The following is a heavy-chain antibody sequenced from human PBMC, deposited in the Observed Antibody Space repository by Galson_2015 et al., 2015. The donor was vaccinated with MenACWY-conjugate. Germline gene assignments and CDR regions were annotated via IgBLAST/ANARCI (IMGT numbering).Heavy chain of an antibody. D-gene: IGHD1-26*01. Sequence: QSGAEVKKPAESLKISCQGFGYSFTNYWIAWVRQMPGKGLEWLGLIDPVNSNIRYNPSFQGQVTISADESISTAYLQWSSLRASDTATYYCARHPPGGRGMDVWGRGTTVTVSS. CDR3: ARHPPGGRGMDV. V-gene: IGHV5-51*01. CDR1: GYSFTNYW. J-gene: IGHJ6*02. CDR2: IDPVNSNI.